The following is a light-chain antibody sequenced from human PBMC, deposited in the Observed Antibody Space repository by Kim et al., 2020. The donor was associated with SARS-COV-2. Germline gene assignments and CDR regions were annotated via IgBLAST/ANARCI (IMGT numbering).Light chain of an antibody. Sequence: ALGQTVRITCQGDSLRSYYASWYQQKPGQAPVLVIYGKNNRPSGIPDRFSGSSSGNTASLTTTGAQAEDEADYYCNSRDSSGNHLEFGGGTKLTV. V-gene: IGLV3-19*01. CDR2: GKN. CDR3: NSRDSSGNHLE. CDR1: SLRSYY. J-gene: IGLJ3*02.